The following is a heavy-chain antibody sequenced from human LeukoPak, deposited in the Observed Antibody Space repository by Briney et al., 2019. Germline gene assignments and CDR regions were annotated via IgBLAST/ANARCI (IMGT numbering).Heavy chain of an antibody. D-gene: IGHD3/OR15-3a*01. V-gene: IGHV3-23*01. Sequence: GGSLRPSCAGSGFTISNYAMSWVRQAPGKGLEWVSAISTSGSKYYADSVKGRFTISRDSSKNTLYLDLNSLRAGDTAVYYCAKEAMDYIWRQGTMVTVSS. CDR2: ISTSGSK. CDR3: AKEAMDYI. J-gene: IGHJ3*02. CDR1: GFTISNYA.